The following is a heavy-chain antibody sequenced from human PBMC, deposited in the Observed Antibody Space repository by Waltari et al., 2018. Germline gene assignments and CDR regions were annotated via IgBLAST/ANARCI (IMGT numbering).Heavy chain of an antibody. D-gene: IGHD3-3*01. J-gene: IGHJ4*02. V-gene: IGHV4-38-2*01. CDR3: AREVFGAPDY. Sequence: QVPLQESGPGLVKPSETLSLTCAVSGYSTSRGYYWGWIRPPPAKGLVWIGSIYNSGSTYYNPSLKSRVHIPVDTSKNQFSLKLSSVTAADTAVYYCAREVFGAPDYWGQGTLVTVSS. CDR1: GYSTSRGYY. CDR2: IYNSGST.